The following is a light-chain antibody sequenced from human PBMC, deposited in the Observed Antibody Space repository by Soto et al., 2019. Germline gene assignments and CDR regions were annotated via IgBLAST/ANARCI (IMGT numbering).Light chain of an antibody. CDR1: QSGSSSY. CDR2: GAS. V-gene: IGKV3-20*01. CDR3: QQYGSSPIT. Sequence: EIVLTQSPGTLALSPGERATLSCRASQSGSSSYLAWYQQKPGQAPKLLIYGASSRATGIPDRFSGSGSGTDFTLTISRLEPEDFAVYYCQQYGSSPITFGGGTKVDIK. J-gene: IGKJ4*01.